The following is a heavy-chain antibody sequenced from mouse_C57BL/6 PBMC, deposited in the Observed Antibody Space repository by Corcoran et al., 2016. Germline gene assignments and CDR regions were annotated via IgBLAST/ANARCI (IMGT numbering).Heavy chain of an antibody. J-gene: IGHJ3*01. D-gene: IGHD2-4*01. CDR1: GYTFPDYY. Sequence: EVQLQQSGPELVKPGASVKISCKASGYTFPDYYMNWVKQSHGKSLEWIGDINPNNGGTSYNQKFKGKATLTVDKSSSTAYMELRSLTSEDSAVYYCARKEGYDYDGFAYWGQGTLVTVSA. CDR3: ARKEGYDYDGFAY. CDR2: INPNNGGT. V-gene: IGHV1-26*01.